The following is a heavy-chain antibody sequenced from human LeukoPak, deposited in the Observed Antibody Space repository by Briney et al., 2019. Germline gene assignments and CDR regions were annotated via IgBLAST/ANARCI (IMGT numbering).Heavy chain of an antibody. D-gene: IGHD4-17*01. J-gene: IGHJ3*02. Sequence: SETLSLTCTVSGGSIISGDYYGRGLRQPPGRGVGWGGYFYYSWSTYYNPSLKSRVTISVDTSKNQFSLKLSSVTAADTAVYYCARLNYGDSSVAKSPDAFDIWGQGTMVTVSS. CDR2: FYYSWST. CDR1: GGSIISGDYY. CDR3: ARLNYGDSSVAKSPDAFDI. V-gene: IGHV4-30-4*01.